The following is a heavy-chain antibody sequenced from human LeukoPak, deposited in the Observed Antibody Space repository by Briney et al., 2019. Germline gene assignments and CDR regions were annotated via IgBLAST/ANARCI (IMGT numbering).Heavy chain of an antibody. CDR2: IIPIFGTA. CDR1: GGTFSNYA. V-gene: IGHV1-69*01. CDR3: ARVRLRIVDGSYYYYYGMDV. Sequence: SVKVSCKASGGTFSNYAISWVRQAPGQGLEWMGGIIPIFGTANYAQKFQGRVTITADESTSTAYMELSSLRSGDTAVYYCARVRLRIVDGSYYYYYGMDVWGQGTTVTVSS. D-gene: IGHD1-26*01. J-gene: IGHJ6*02.